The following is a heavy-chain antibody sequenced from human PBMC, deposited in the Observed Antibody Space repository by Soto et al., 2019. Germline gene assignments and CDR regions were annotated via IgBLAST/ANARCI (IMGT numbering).Heavy chain of an antibody. Sequence: GGSLRLSCAASGFTFSSYSMNWVRQAPGKGLEWVSYISGSSSTIYYADSVKGRFTISRDNAKNSLYLQMNSLRAEDTAVYYCARANYYGSPGDFDYWGQGTLVTVSS. V-gene: IGHV3-48*01. CDR1: GFTFSSYS. D-gene: IGHD3-10*01. CDR3: ARANYYGSPGDFDY. J-gene: IGHJ4*02. CDR2: ISGSSSTI.